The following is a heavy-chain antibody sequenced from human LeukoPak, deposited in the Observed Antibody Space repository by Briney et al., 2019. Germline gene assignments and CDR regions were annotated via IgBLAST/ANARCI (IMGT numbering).Heavy chain of an antibody. CDR2: ISTYNGNR. Sequence: GASVKVSCKASGYTFSAYGFSWVRQAPGQGLEWMGWISTYNGNRNYAQKFQGRVTMTTDTSTSTAYMELRSLRSDDTAVYYCARGHYDYVWGSYRSGFGYMDVWGKGTTVTVSS. V-gene: IGHV1-18*01. CDR3: ARGHYDYVWGSYRSGFGYMDV. CDR1: GYTFSAYG. J-gene: IGHJ6*03. D-gene: IGHD3-16*02.